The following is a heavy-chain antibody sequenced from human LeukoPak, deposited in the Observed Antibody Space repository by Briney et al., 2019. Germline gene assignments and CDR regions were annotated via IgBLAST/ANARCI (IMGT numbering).Heavy chain of an antibody. V-gene: IGHV6-1*01. CDR3: AGALEAAAGYDAFDI. CDR2: TYYRSKWYN. CDR1: GDSVSGNSAA. J-gene: IGHJ3*02. Sequence: PSQTLSLPCAISGDSVSGNSAAWNWIRQSPSRGLEWLGSTYYRSKWYNDYSVSVKSRIPITPDTSKTQFSLQLNSVTPEDTAVYYCAGALEAAAGYDAFDIWGQGTMVTVSS. D-gene: IGHD6-13*01.